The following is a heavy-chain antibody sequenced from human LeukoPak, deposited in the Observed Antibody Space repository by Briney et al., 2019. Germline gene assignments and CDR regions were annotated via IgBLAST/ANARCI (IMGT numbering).Heavy chain of an antibody. V-gene: IGHV3-48*04. CDR1: GFKFSSFS. CDR3: ARAIASYGDSAY. CDR2: ITSTSSAT. J-gene: IGHJ4*02. Sequence: AGGSLRLSCAASGFKFSSFSMGGVRQAPGKGLEWLSYITSTSSATYYADSLQGRFTISRDNAKTSLYLQINSLRADDTAVYYCARAIASYGDSAYWGQGTLVTVSS. D-gene: IGHD5-18*01.